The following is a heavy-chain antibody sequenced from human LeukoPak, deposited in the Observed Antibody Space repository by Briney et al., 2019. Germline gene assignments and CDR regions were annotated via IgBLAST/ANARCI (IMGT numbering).Heavy chain of an antibody. J-gene: IGHJ4*02. V-gene: IGHV3-30*18. D-gene: IGHD3-3*01. CDR2: ISYDGSNE. Sequence: PGRSLRLSCAASGFTFSSYGMHWVRQAPGKGLEWVAVISYDGSNEYYADSVKGRFTISRDNSKNTLYLQMNSLRAEDTAVYYCAKGWDFWSGKYYFDYWGQGTLVTVSS. CDR1: GFTFSSYG. CDR3: AKGWDFWSGKYYFDY.